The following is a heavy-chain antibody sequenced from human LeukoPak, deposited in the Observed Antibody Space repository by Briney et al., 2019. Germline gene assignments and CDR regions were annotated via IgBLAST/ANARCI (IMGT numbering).Heavy chain of an antibody. J-gene: IGHJ4*02. D-gene: IGHD4-17*01. CDR1: GFTFSSYA. Sequence: GGSLRLSCTASGFTFSSYAMSWVRQAPGKGLEWVSAISGSGGSTYYADSVKGRFTISRDNSKNTLYLQMNSLRAEDTAVYYCAKVPYGDYVGLDYWGQGTLVTVSS. CDR2: ISGSGGST. CDR3: AKVPYGDYVGLDY. V-gene: IGHV3-23*01.